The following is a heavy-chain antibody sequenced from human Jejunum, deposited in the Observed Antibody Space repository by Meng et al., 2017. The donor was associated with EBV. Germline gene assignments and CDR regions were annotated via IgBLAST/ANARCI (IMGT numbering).Heavy chain of an antibody. V-gene: IGHV4-4*02. D-gene: IGHD3-22*01. Sequence: LQDSGPRLEKPSGTLSLTCVVSGGSISDNDWWSWVRQPPGKGLEWLGEIYHGGGTNYNPSLESRVTISVDKSKNQFSLKLNSVTVADTAVYYCAGNGYYALEYWGPGILVTVSS. CDR1: GGSISDNDW. CDR2: IYHGGGT. J-gene: IGHJ4*02. CDR3: AGNGYYALEY.